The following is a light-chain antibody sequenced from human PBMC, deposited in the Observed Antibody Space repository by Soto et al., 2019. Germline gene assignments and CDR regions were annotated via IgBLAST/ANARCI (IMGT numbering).Light chain of an antibody. Sequence: QSVLTQPPSESGTPGQRVTISCSGSSSNIGSNSVSWFQQLPGTAPKLLISNSNQRPSGVTDRFSGSKSGTSASLAISGLQSEDEADYFCAAWDASLNAWVFGGGTKLTVL. V-gene: IGLV1-44*01. J-gene: IGLJ3*02. CDR1: SSNIGSNS. CDR3: AAWDASLNAWV. CDR2: NSN.